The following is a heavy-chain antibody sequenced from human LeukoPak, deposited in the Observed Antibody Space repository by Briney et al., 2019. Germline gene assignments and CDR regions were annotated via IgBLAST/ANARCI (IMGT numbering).Heavy chain of an antibody. Sequence: GRSLRLSCAASGFTFSDSAIHWVRQAPGKGLDWVALISNDGFNKYYTDSVRGRFTISRDNSKNTLFLQMSSLRADDTAAYYCARAPYCRGISCKGIGMDVWGQGTTVTVSS. V-gene: IGHV3-30*04. J-gene: IGHJ6*02. CDR2: ISNDGFNK. CDR3: ARAPYCRGISCKGIGMDV. CDR1: GFTFSDSA. D-gene: IGHD2-2*01.